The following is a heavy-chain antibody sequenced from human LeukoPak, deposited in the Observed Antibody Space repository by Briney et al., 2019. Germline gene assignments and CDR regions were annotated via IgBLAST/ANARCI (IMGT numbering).Heavy chain of an antibody. V-gene: IGHV4-31*03. D-gene: IGHD1-26*01. CDR1: GGSISSGGYY. CDR2: IYYSGST. CDR3: ARDGNWAGSPYYFDY. Sequence: SETLSLTRTVSGGSISSGGYYWSWIRQHPGKGLEWIGYIYYSGSTYYNPSLKSRVTISVDTSKNQFSLKLSSVTAADTAVYYCARDGNWAGSPYYFDYWGQGTLVTVSS. J-gene: IGHJ4*02.